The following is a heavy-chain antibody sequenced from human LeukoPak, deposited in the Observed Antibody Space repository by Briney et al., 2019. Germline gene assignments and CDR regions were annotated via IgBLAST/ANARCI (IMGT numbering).Heavy chain of an antibody. CDR3: ARDSSIAVAGTGGEYFDY. CDR2: INPSGAST. J-gene: IGHJ4*02. D-gene: IGHD6-19*01. V-gene: IGHV1-46*01. Sequence: ASVKVSCKASGYTFTSYYMHWVRQAPGQGLEWMGIINPSGASTSYAQKFQGRVTMTRDTSTSTVYMELSSLRSEDTAVYYCARDSSIAVAGTGGEYFDYGGQGTLVTVSS. CDR1: GYTFTSYY.